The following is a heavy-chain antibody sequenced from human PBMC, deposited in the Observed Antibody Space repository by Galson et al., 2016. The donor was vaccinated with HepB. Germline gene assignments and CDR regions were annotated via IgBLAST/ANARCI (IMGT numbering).Heavy chain of an antibody. V-gene: IGHV3-23*01. J-gene: IGHJ3*01. D-gene: IGHD3-22*01. CDR2: ISDSDPST. CDR1: GFTFTTYA. Sequence: SLRLSCAASGFTFTTYAMSWVRQAPGKGLEWVSGISDSDPSTYYADSVKGRFTISRDNSKNTLYLQMNSLRAEDTAVYYCAKMSSSSAYYSDAFDHWGQGTMVTVSS. CDR3: AKMSSSSAYYSDAFDH.